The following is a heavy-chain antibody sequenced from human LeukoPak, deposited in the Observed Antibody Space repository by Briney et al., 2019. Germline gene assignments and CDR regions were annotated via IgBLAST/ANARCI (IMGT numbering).Heavy chain of an antibody. V-gene: IGHV4-59*01. J-gene: IGHJ5*02. D-gene: IGHD6-13*01. CDR2: IYYSGST. CDR1: GGSISSYY. CDR3: AREVYSSPGDWFDP. Sequence: SETLSLTCTVSGGSISSYYWSWIRQPPGKGLEWSGYIYYSGSTNYNPSLKSRVTISVDTSKNQFSLKLSSVTAADTAVYYCAREVYSSPGDWFDPWGQGTLVTVSS.